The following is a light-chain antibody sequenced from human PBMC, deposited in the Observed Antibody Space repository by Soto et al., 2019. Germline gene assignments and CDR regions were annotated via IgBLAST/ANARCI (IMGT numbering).Light chain of an antibody. V-gene: IGKV1-5*01. CDR2: DAS. CDR3: QQYNDYSLT. CDR1: QSISSW. Sequence: DIQVTQSPSTLSASVGDRVTITCRASQSISSWLAWYQQKPGKAPKLLIYDASSLEGGGPSRFSGGGSGTECTLSISSLQPDDFATYYCQQYNDYSLTFGGGTNVEIK. J-gene: IGKJ4*01.